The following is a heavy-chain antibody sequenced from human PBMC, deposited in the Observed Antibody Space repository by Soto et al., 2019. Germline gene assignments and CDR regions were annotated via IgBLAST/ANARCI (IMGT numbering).Heavy chain of an antibody. CDR1: GGTFSSYA. D-gene: IGHD3-3*01. CDR2: IIPIFGTA. Sequence: QVQLVQSGAEVKKPGSSVKVSCKASGGTFSSYAISWVRQAPGQGLEWMGGIIPIFGTAKYAQKFQGRVTMTADYSTGTAYLELSSLGSEDTAVSYCARGRVLFLEWLGSEGWGQGTLVTVSS. CDR3: ARGRVLFLEWLGSEG. J-gene: IGHJ4*02. V-gene: IGHV1-69*12.